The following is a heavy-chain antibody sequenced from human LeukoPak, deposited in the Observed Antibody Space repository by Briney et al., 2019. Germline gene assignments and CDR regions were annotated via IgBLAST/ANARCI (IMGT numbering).Heavy chain of an antibody. CDR2: IYTSGST. J-gene: IGHJ4*02. Sequence: SETLSLTCTVSGGSISSGSYYWSWIRQPAGKGLEWIGRIYTSGSTNYNPSLKSRVTISVDTSKNQFSLKLSSVTAADTAVYYCASGRYGYDDYWGQGTLVTVSS. V-gene: IGHV4-61*02. D-gene: IGHD5-18*01. CDR1: GGSISSGSYY. CDR3: ASGRYGYDDY.